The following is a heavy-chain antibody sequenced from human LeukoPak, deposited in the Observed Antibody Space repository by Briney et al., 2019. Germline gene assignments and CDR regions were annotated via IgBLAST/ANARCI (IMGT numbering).Heavy chain of an antibody. J-gene: IGHJ4*02. Sequence: SETLSLTCTVSGGSISSSSYYWGWIRQPPGKGLEWIGSIYYSGSTYYNPSLKSRVTISVDTSKNQFSLKLSSVTAADTAVYYCARVNAGFLLPTTFDYWGQGTLVTVSS. D-gene: IGHD3-22*01. CDR2: IYYSGST. V-gene: IGHV4-39*01. CDR3: ARVNAGFLLPTTFDY. CDR1: GGSISSSSYY.